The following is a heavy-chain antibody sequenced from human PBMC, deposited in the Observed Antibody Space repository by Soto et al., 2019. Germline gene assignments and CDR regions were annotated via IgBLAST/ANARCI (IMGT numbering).Heavy chain of an antibody. CDR2: ISGSGTST. D-gene: IGHD1-1*01. CDR1: GFTFSSYA. Sequence: GESLKISCAASGFTFSSYAMNWVRQAPGKGLEWVAEISGSGTSTYYAPSVKGRFIIPSDSSKNTLYLQMYSLRAEDTAIYYCAKSLSGLFSLGDFNYWGQGALVTVSS. J-gene: IGHJ4*02. V-gene: IGHV3-23*01. CDR3: AKSLSGLFSLGDFNY.